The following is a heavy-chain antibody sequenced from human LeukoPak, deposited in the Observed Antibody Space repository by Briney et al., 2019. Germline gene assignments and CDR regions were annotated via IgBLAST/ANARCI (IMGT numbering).Heavy chain of an antibody. CDR2: ITSGGDYI. V-gene: IGHV3-21*01. CDR1: GFTFNTFN. D-gene: IGHD3-9*01. J-gene: IGHJ4*02. Sequence: PGGSLRLSCAAFGFTFNTFNMNWVRQAPGKGLEWVSSITSGGDYIYYADSMKGRFTTSRDNAKNSLSLQLNSLRVEDTAVYYCARGHYDVLAASYKWTPDYWGQGTLVTVSS. CDR3: ARGHYDVLAASYKWTPDY.